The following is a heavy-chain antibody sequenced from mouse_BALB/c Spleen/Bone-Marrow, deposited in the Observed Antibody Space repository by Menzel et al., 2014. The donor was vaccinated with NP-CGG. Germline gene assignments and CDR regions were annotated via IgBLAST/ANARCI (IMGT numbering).Heavy chain of an antibody. J-gene: IGHJ1*01. Sequence: EVQRVESGGGLVQPGGSLRLSCAPSGFTFTDYYMSWVRQPPGKALEWLGFIRNKANGYTTEYSASVKGRFTISRDNSQSILYLQMNILRTEDSATYYCARDRNYDINWYFDVWGAGTTVTVSS. CDR3: ARDRNYDINWYFDV. CDR2: IRNKANGYTT. V-gene: IGHV7-3*02. D-gene: IGHD1-1*01. CDR1: GFTFTDYY.